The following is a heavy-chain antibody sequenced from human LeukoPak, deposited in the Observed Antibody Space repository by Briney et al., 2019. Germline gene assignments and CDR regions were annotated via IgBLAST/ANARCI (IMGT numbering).Heavy chain of an antibody. CDR3: AKEGSVCTNEICRYFDY. Sequence: GRSLRLSCVASGFAFRGSAMHWVRQVPGKGLEWVSGISWSSEYMSYADSVKGRFTISRDNAENSLYLQMDSLRVEDTALYFCAKEGSVCTNEICRYFDYWGQGALVTVSS. D-gene: IGHD2-8*01. CDR2: ISWSSEYM. J-gene: IGHJ4*02. V-gene: IGHV3-9*01. CDR1: GFAFRGSA.